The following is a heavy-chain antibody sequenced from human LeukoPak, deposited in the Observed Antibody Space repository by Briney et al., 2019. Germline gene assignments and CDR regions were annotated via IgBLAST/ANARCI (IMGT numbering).Heavy chain of an antibody. J-gene: IGHJ4*02. D-gene: IGHD1-26*01. V-gene: IGHV3-21*04. Sequence: GGSLRLSCAASGFSFSNYNMNWVRQTPGKGLEWVSSITRDSIYTFYADSVKGRFTISRDNAKNSLYLQMNSLRAEDTAVYYCARTGGAVGATRVFDYWGQGTLVTVSS. CDR2: ITRDSIYT. CDR1: GFSFSNYN. CDR3: ARTGGAVGATRVFDY.